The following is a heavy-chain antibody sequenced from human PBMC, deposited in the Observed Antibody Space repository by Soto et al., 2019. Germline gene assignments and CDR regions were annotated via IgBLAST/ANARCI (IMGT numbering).Heavy chain of an antibody. D-gene: IGHD5-18*01. CDR1: GFTFSTYG. CDR3: AKNHSYGYFY. V-gene: IGHV3-30*18. Sequence: GGSLRLSCAASGFTFSTYGMHWVRQAPGKGLEWVAVISYDGSNKYYADSVKGRFTISRDNSKNTLYLQMNSLRADDTAVYYCAKNHSYGYFYWGQGTPVTVSS. CDR2: ISYDGSNK. J-gene: IGHJ4*02.